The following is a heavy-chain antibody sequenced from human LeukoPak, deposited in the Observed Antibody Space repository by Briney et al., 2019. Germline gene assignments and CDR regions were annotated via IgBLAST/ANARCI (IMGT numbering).Heavy chain of an antibody. D-gene: IGHD3-3*01. CDR1: GFTFSSYS. CDR3: ARDKGLFGVVIPLDY. CDR2: ISSSSSTI. Sequence: GGSLRLSCAASGFTFSSYSMNWVRQAPGKGLEWDSYISSSSSTIYYADSVKGRFTISRDNAKNSLYLQMNSLRAEDTAVYYCARDKGLFGVVIPLDYWGQGTLVTVSS. J-gene: IGHJ4*02. V-gene: IGHV3-48*01.